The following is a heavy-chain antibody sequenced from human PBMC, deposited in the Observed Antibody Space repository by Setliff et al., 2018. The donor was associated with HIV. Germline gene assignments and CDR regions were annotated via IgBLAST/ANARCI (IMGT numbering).Heavy chain of an antibody. D-gene: IGHD3-9*01. J-gene: IGHJ4*02. V-gene: IGHV4-39*07. CDR1: GGSISSSSYY. CDR2: IYHSGRT. CDR3: ARDQPQDYDSLTGYYTGRYFDY. Sequence: SETLSLTCTVSGGSISSSSYYWGWIRQPPGKGLERIGSIYHSGRTYYNPSLKSRVTISVDTSKNQFSLKLTSVTAADTAVYYCARDQPQDYDSLTGYYTGRYFDYWGRGTLVTVSS.